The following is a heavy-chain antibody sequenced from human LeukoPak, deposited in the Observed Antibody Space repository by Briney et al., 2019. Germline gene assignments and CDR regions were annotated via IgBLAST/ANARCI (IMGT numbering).Heavy chain of an antibody. J-gene: IGHJ4*02. CDR1: GLTFSSYG. V-gene: IGHV3-30*18. CDR2: ISYDGSNK. CDR3: AKASIYDSSGLHFDY. Sequence: GGSLRLSCAASGLTFSSYGMHWVRQAPGKGLEWVAVISYDGSNKYYADSVKGRFTISRDNSKNTLYLQMNSLRAEDTAVYYCAKASIYDSSGLHFDYWGQGTLVTVSS. D-gene: IGHD3-22*01.